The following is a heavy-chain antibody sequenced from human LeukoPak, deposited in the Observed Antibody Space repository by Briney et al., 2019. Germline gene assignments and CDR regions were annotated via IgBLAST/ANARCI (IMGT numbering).Heavy chain of an antibody. CDR2: IYYTGST. Sequence: SETLSLTCTVSGGSISSYYWSWMRQPPGKGLEWVSYIYYTGSTDYNPSLKSRVTISVDTSKNQFSLKLSSVTAADTAVYYCARVDRSSWYDYWGQGTLVTVSS. CDR3: ARVDRSSWYDY. D-gene: IGHD6-13*01. CDR1: GGSISSYY. V-gene: IGHV4-59*01. J-gene: IGHJ4*02.